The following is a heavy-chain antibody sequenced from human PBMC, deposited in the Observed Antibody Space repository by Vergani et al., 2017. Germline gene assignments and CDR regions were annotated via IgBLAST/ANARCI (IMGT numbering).Heavy chain of an antibody. V-gene: IGHV3-15*01. CDR3: STYNVGASFS. Sequence: EVQLVESGGGLLKPGDHVRLSCAVSGLNFNDAWMTWVRQAPGKGLEWLGRVISKKDGGRADYSPHVKGTITISRDESKSTIYLEMNSLRFEYTATYYCSTYNVGASFSWGPGTRVTVSS. CDR1: GLNFNDAW. J-gene: IGHJ4*02. CDR2: VISKKDGGRA. D-gene: IGHD5-24*01.